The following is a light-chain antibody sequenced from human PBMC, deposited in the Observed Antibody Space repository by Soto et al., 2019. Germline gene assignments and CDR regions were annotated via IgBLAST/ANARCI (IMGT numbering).Light chain of an antibody. J-gene: IGKJ2*01. V-gene: IGKV3-15*01. CDR1: QSVGSN. Sequence: EIVMTQSPATLSVSPGERATLSRRASQSVGSNLAWYQQKPGQAPRLLIYGASTRATGIPARFSGSGSGTEFTLTLSSLPSEDFAIYFCQQYNNWPPYTFGQGTKLEIK. CDR3: QQYNNWPPYT. CDR2: GAS.